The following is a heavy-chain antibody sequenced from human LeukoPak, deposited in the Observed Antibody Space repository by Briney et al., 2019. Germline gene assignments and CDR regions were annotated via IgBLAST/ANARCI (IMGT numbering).Heavy chain of an antibody. V-gene: IGHV1-69*01. Sequence: SVKVSCKASGGTFSSYAISWVRQAPGQGLEWIGGIIPIFGTANYAQKFQGRVTITADESTSTAYMELSSLRSEDTAVYYCARDDYGDYADAFDIWGQGTMVTVSS. CDR2: IIPIFGTA. CDR3: ARDDYGDYADAFDI. CDR1: GGTFSSYA. D-gene: IGHD4-17*01. J-gene: IGHJ3*02.